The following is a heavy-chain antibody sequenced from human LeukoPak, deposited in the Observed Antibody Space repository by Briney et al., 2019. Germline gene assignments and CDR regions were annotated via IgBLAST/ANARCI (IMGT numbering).Heavy chain of an antibody. CDR2: IKQDGSEK. V-gene: IGHV3-7*01. CDR1: GFTFSSYL. J-gene: IGHJ4*02. CDR3: AREGQRLVIDY. D-gene: IGHD6-13*01. Sequence: RPGGSLRLSCAASGFTFSSYLMSWVRQAPGKGLEWGANIKQDGSEKYYVDSVKGRFTISRDNAKNSLYLQMNSLRAEDTAVYYCAREGQRLVIDYWGQGTLVTVSS.